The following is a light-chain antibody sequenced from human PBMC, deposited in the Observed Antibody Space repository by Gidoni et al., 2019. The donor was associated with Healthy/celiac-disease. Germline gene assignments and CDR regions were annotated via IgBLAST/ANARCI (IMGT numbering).Light chain of an antibody. CDR1: QSVSSN. Sequence: ELVMTHSPVTLSLSPGERATLTCRASQSVSSNLHWYQQNTGQAPRLLIYGTSTRATGIPARFSGSGSGTEFTLTIRSLQSQDFAVYYCQQYNNWAPAQYTFGQXTKLEIK. CDR3: QQYNNWAPAQYT. CDR2: GTS. J-gene: IGKJ2*01. V-gene: IGKV3-15*01.